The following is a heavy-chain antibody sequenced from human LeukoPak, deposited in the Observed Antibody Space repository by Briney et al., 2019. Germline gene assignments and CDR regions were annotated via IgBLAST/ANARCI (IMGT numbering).Heavy chain of an antibody. CDR3: ARALSITMVRGTPYMDV. V-gene: IGHV4-34*01. J-gene: IGHJ6*03. CDR1: GGSFSGYY. D-gene: IGHD3-10*01. CDR2: INYSGST. Sequence: SETLSLTCAVSGGSFSGYYWSWIRPPPGKGLEWVGEINYSGSTNYNPSLKSRVTISLDTSKNQFSLKLSSVTAADTAVYYCARALSITMVRGTPYMDVWGKGTTVTVSS.